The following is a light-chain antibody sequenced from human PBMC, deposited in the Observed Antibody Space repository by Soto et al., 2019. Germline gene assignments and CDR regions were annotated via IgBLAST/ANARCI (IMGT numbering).Light chain of an antibody. CDR1: QSVSSTF. J-gene: IGKJ1*01. CDR3: QQYGYSPRT. Sequence: DIVLTQSPGTLSLSPGERATLSCRASQSVSSTFLGWYQQKHGQAPRLLIYGASSRATGITDRFSGSGSGTDFTLSIIRLEPEAFAVYYCQQYGYSPRTFGQGTKVEIK. CDR2: GAS. V-gene: IGKV3-20*01.